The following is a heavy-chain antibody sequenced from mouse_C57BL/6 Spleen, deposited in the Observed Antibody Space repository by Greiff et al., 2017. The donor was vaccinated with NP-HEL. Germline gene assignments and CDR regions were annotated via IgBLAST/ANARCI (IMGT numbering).Heavy chain of an antibody. J-gene: IGHJ4*01. CDR3: ARVDGPYYYAMDY. D-gene: IGHD2-3*01. Sequence: VQLQQSGPELVKPGASVKISCKASGYAFSSSWMNWVKQRPGKGLEWIGRIYPGDGDTNYNGKFKGKATLTADKSSSTAYMQLSSLTSEDSAVYFCARVDGPYYYAMDYWGQGTSVTVSS. CDR1: GYAFSSSW. CDR2: IYPGDGDT. V-gene: IGHV1-82*01.